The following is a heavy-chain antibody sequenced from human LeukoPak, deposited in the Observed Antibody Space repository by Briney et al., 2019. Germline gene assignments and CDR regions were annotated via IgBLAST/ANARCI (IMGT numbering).Heavy chain of an antibody. CDR1: GGSFSGYY. J-gene: IGHJ5*02. Sequence: PSETLSLTCAVYGGSFSGYYWSWIRQPPGKGLEWIGSIYYSGSTYYNPSLKSRVTISVDTSKNQFSLKLSSVTAADTAVYYCARESLFGDYVPGWFDPWGQGTLVTVSS. V-gene: IGHV4-34*01. CDR2: IYYSGST. CDR3: ARESLFGDYVPGWFDP. D-gene: IGHD4-17*01.